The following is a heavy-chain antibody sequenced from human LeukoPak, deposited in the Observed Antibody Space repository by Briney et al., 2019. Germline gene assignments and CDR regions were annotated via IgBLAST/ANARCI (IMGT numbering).Heavy chain of an antibody. J-gene: IGHJ4*02. D-gene: IGHD3-10*01. CDR1: GGSISTYY. V-gene: IGHV4-59*01. CDR3: ARESRYFGSWSYYMYYFDY. Sequence: PSETLSLTCTVSGGSISTYYWTWIRQPPGKGLEWIGYIYYSGSTNYNPSLKSRLTISVDTSKNQFSLKLNSVTTTDTAVYYCARESRYFGSWSYYMYYFDYWGQGTLVTVSS. CDR2: IYYSGST.